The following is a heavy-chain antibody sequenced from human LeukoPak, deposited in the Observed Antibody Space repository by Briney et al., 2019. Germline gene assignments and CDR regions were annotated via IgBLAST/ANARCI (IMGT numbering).Heavy chain of an antibody. J-gene: IGHJ4*02. Sequence: PGGSLRLSSAASGFTFSSYGMHWVRQAPGKGLEWVAFIRYDGSNKYYADSVKGRFTISRDNSKNTLYQQMNSLRAEDTAVYYCAKSLPGIAAAGRVLDYWGQGTLVTVSS. CDR2: IRYDGSNK. D-gene: IGHD6-13*01. CDR1: GFTFSSYG. V-gene: IGHV3-30*02. CDR3: AKSLPGIAAAGRVLDY.